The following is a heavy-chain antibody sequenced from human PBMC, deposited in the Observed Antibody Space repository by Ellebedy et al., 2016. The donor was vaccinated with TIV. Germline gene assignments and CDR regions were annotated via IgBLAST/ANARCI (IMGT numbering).Heavy chain of an antibody. Sequence: MPSETLSLTCTVSGGSISSSSYYWGWIRQPPGKGLEWIGSIYYSGSTYYNPSLKSRVTISVDTSKNQFSLKLSSVTAADTAVYYCARGQRIVVVVAASYNWFDPWGQGTLVTVSS. CDR1: GGSISSSSYY. V-gene: IGHV4-39*07. J-gene: IGHJ5*02. CDR2: IYYSGST. D-gene: IGHD2-15*01. CDR3: ARGQRIVVVVAASYNWFDP.